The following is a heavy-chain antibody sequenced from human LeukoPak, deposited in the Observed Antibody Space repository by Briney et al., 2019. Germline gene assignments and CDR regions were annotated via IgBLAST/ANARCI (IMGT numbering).Heavy chain of an antibody. Sequence: SGTLSLTCAVYGGSFSGYYWSWIRQPPGKGLEWIGEINHSGSTNYNPSLKSRVTISVDTSKNQFSLKLSSVTAADTAVYYCAAEVDMTTVTTGRRPFDYWGQGTLVTVSS. CDR3: AAEVDMTTVTTGRRPFDY. J-gene: IGHJ4*02. CDR1: GGSFSGYY. V-gene: IGHV4-34*01. CDR2: INHSGST. D-gene: IGHD4-17*01.